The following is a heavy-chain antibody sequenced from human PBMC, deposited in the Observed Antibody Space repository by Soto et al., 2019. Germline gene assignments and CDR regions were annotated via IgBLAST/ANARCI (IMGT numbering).Heavy chain of an antibody. CDR3: TTYYYIRGNYRVRWAY. J-gene: IGHJ4*02. Sequence: EVQLVESGGGLVKPGGSLRVSCAGSGFTFSDSWMSWVRQAPGKGLEWVARMKSKTDGGTTDYAAPVTGRFTISRDDSRNTLSLQMNSLKTEDTAIYYCTTYYYIRGNYRVRWAYWGLGTMVTVSS. CDR1: GFTFSDSW. D-gene: IGHD3-16*02. CDR2: MKSKTDGGTT. V-gene: IGHV3-15*01.